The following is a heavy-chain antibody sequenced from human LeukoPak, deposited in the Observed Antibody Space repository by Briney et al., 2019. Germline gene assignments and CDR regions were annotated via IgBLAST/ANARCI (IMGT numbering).Heavy chain of an antibody. D-gene: IGHD4-17*01. V-gene: IGHV3-23*01. J-gene: IGHJ4*02. CDR3: AKFHAVTIGPVAIDY. CDR1: GFTFSSYA. Sequence: GGSLRLSCAASGFTFSSYAMSWVRQAPGKGLEWVSAISGGGGSTYYADSVKGRFTISRDNSKNTLYLQMNSLRAEDTAVYYCAKFHAVTIGPVAIDYWGQGTLVTVSS. CDR2: ISGGGGST.